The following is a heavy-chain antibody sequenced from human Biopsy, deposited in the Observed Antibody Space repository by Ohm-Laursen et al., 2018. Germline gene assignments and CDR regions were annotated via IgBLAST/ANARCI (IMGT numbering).Heavy chain of an antibody. D-gene: IGHD3-22*01. Sequence: SGTLSLTCTVSGGSISNNNYYWGWIRKPPGKGLEWIGSIFYRGSTHYKPSLKSRVNISVDTSNNQFSLKLKFVTAADTAVYYCARDYDTSGYYYVSWGQGTLVTVSS. J-gene: IGHJ5*02. CDR2: IFYRGST. CDR3: ARDYDTSGYYYVS. CDR1: GGSISNNNYY. V-gene: IGHV4-39*01.